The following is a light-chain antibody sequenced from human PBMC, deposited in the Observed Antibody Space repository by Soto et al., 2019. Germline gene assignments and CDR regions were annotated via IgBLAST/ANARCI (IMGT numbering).Light chain of an antibody. V-gene: IGLV2-14*02. CDR2: EGS. J-gene: IGLJ1*01. CDR3: CSYTTSSPLFV. CDR1: SSDVGSYNL. Sequence: QSVLTQPASVSGSPGQSITISCTGTSSDVGSYNLVSWYQQHPGKAPKLMIYEGSKRPSGVSNRFSGSKSGNTASLTISGLQAEDEADYYCCSYTTSSPLFVFGPGTKVTVL.